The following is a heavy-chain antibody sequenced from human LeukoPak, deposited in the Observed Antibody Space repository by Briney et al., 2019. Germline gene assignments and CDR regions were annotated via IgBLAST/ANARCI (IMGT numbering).Heavy chain of an antibody. CDR3: ARLIACSSTSCYGSAFDI. J-gene: IGHJ3*02. CDR1: GYSFTSYW. Sequence: GESLKISCKGSGYSFTSYWIGWVRQMPGKGLEWMGIIYPGDSDTGYSPSFQGQVTISADKSISTAYLQWSSLKASDTAMYYCARLIACSSTSCYGSAFDIWGQGTMVTVSS. V-gene: IGHV5-51*01. D-gene: IGHD2-2*01. CDR2: IYPGDSDT.